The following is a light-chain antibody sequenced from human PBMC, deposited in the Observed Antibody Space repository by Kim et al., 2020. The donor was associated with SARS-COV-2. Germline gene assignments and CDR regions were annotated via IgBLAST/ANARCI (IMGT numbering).Light chain of an antibody. V-gene: IGLV3-19*01. CDR3: NSRDSSGNRV. Sequence: SSELTQDPAVSVALGQTVRITCQGDSLRSYYASWYQQKPGQAPVLLIYGKNNRPSGIPDRFSGSSSGNTASLTITGAQAEDEADYYCNSRDSSGNRVFGG. CDR1: SLRSYY. J-gene: IGLJ3*02. CDR2: GKN.